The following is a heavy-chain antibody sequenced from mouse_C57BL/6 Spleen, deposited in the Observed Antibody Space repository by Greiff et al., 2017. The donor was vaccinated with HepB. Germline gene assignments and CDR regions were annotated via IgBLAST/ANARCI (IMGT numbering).Heavy chain of an antibody. J-gene: IGHJ2*01. CDR3: TRERDGDYFDY. CDR2: ISSGGDYI. V-gene: IGHV5-9-1*02. D-gene: IGHD3-3*01. Sequence: EVQWVESGEGLVKPGGSLKLSCAASGFTFSSYAMSWVRQTPEKRLEWVAYISSGGDYIYYADTVKGRFTISRDNARNTLYLQMSSLKSEDTAMYYCTRERDGDYFDYWGQGTTLTVSS. CDR1: GFTFSSYA.